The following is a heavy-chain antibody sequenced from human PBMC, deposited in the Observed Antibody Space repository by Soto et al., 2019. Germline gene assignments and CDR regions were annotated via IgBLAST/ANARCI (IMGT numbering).Heavy chain of an antibody. CDR3: ARFFGDREDPDESDY. CDR2: ISSNGGST. Sequence: GGSLRLSCAASGFTFSSYAMHWVRQAPGKGLEYVSAISSNGGSTYYANSVKGRFTISRDNSKNTLYLQMGSLRAEDMAVYYCARFFGDREDPDESDYWGRGSLDPVSA. D-gene: IGHD3-10*01. V-gene: IGHV3-64*01. CDR1: GFTFSSYA. J-gene: IGHJ4*02.